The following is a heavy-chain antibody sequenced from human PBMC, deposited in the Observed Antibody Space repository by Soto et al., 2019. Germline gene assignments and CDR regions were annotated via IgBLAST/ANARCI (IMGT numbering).Heavy chain of an antibody. J-gene: IGHJ6*01. D-gene: IGHD2-2*01. CDR3: ARVQSTSWGYYYAVDV. CDR2: MDPKSGHT. Sequence: ASVKVSCKASGYTFTTYDISWVRQATGQGLEWMGWMDPKSGHTDYAAKFQGRVTMTRNTSISTAYMELSSLRSDDTAVYYCARVQSTSWGYYYAVDVWGQGTTVTVSS. V-gene: IGHV1-8*01. CDR1: GYTFTTYD.